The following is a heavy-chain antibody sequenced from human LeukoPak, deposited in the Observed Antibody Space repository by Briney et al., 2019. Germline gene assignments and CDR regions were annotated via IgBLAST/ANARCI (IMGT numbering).Heavy chain of an antibody. Sequence: GGSLRLSCAASAFTFSSYGMSWVRQAQGQGLEWVSAISGGGGSTYYTDSVKGRFTISRDNSKNTLYLQMNSLRAEDTAVYYCAKDLELRYFDWSEFDPWGQGTLVTVSS. CDR2: ISGGGGST. CDR1: AFTFSSYG. D-gene: IGHD3-9*01. CDR3: AKDLELRYFDWSEFDP. J-gene: IGHJ5*02. V-gene: IGHV3-23*01.